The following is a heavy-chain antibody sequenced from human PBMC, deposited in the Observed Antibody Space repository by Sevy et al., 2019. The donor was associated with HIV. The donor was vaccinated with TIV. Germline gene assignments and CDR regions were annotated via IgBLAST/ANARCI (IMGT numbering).Heavy chain of an antibody. Sequence: GGSLRLSCAASGFTFSDYYMSWIRQAPGKGLEWVSYISSSGSTIYYADSVKDRFTISRDNAKNSLYLQMNSLRAEDTAVYYCARYYDFWSGYSKEMYFDYWGQGTLVTVSS. V-gene: IGHV3-11*01. CDR3: ARYYDFWSGYSKEMYFDY. CDR1: GFTFSDYY. CDR2: ISSSGSTI. J-gene: IGHJ4*02. D-gene: IGHD3-3*01.